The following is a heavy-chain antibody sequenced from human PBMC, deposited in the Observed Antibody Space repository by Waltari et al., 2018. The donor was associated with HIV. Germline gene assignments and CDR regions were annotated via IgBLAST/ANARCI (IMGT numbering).Heavy chain of an antibody. V-gene: IGHV4-39*01. J-gene: IGHJ4*02. CDR2: FYYSGRT. D-gene: IGHD3-3*01. Sequence: QLQLQEAGPGLVKSSETPSLTCNVSGGSVSTGSYYWVWVRQAPGKGLEWIGSFYYSGRTYYNPSLKSRLTISVDTSKNQVSLKLTSLTAADTAVYYCASVTAFYYFDLWGQGTPVTVSS. CDR3: ASVTAFYYFDL. CDR1: GGSVSTGSYY.